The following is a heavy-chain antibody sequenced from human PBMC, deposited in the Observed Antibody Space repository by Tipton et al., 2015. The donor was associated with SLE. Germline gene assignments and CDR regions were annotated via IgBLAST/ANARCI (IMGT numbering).Heavy chain of an antibody. CDR3: ARGPFNSAWFRFDP. D-gene: IGHD3-10*01. CDR1: GYTFTTYD. CDR2: MNPNNGNT. V-gene: IGHV1-8*01. Sequence: QVQLVQSGAEVKKPGASVKVSCQAFGYTFTTYDIHWIRQAAGQGLEWMGWMNPNNGNTDYAQKFQGRVTMTRSTAIGAAYMELSSLRSDDTAVYYCARGPFNSAWFRFDPWGQGTLVTVSS. J-gene: IGHJ5*02.